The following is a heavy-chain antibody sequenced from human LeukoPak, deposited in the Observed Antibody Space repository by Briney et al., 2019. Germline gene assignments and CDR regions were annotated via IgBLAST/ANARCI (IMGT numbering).Heavy chain of an antibody. J-gene: IGHJ4*02. Sequence: GGSLRLSCSASGFAFSDYSLNWVRQTPGKGLEWVSYISVSGATVKCADSVKGRFTISRDNARNSLYLQMNSLRAEDTAVYYCARDSGSYYDRLDCWGQGNLVTVSS. D-gene: IGHD3-22*01. CDR2: ISVSGATV. CDR3: ARDSGSYYDRLDC. CDR1: GFAFSDYS. V-gene: IGHV3-48*01.